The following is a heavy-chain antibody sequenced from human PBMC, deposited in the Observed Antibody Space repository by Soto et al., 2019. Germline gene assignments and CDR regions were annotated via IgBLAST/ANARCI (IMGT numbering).Heavy chain of an antibody. CDR2: IYTSGST. CDR1: GGSISNYY. CDR3: AGIGEEIYYGMDV. Sequence: SETLSLTCTVAGGSISNYYWNWIRQPAGKGLEWIGRIYTSGSTNYNPSLKSRVTMLVDTSKSEFSLKLNSVTAADTAVYYCAGIGEEIYYGMDVWGQGTTVT. J-gene: IGHJ6*02. V-gene: IGHV4-4*07. D-gene: IGHD2-21*01.